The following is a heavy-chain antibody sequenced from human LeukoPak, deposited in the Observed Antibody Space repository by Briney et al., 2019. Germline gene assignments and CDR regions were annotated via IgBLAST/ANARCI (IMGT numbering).Heavy chain of an antibody. CDR2: IDPSDSYT. J-gene: IGHJ5*02. V-gene: IGHV5-10-1*01. D-gene: IGHD4-17*01. CDR3: TRSLTTTVTTRFDP. Sequence: GESLKISRKGSRYSFTNSWISWVRPMPGKGLEWMGRIDPSDSYTNYSPSFQGHVTMSADKSTSTVYLQWSSLKASDTAMYYCTRSLTTTVTTRFDPWGQGTLVTVSS. CDR1: RYSFTNSW.